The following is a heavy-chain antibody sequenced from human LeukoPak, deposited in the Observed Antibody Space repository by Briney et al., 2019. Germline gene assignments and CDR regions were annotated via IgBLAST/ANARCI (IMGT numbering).Heavy chain of an antibody. D-gene: IGHD3-22*01. CDR1: GGSISSSSYY. CDR2: IYYSGST. V-gene: IGHV4-39*01. CDR3: ARHLKEYDYYDSSGYFSYMDV. Sequence: MSSETLSLTCTVSGGSISSSSYYWGWIRQPPGKGLEWIGSIYYSGSTYYNPSLKSRVTISVDTSKNQFSLKLSSMTAADTAVYYCARHLKEYDYYDSSGYFSYMDVWGKGTTVTISS. J-gene: IGHJ6*03.